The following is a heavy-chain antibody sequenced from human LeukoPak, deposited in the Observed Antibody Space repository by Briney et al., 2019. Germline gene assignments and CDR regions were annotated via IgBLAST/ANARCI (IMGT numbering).Heavy chain of an antibody. V-gene: IGHV1-2*02. Sequence: GASVKVSCTASGYTFTGYYMNWVRQAPGQGLEWMGWINPYSGGTNYAQKFQGRVTMTRDTSISTAYMELSRLRSDDTAVYDCARDVATFDYWGQGTLVTVSS. D-gene: IGHD5-12*01. CDR2: INPYSGGT. CDR1: GYTFTGYY. CDR3: ARDVATFDY. J-gene: IGHJ4*02.